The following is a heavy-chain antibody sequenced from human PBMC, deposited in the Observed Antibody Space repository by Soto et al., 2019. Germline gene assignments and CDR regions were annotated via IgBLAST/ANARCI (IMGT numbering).Heavy chain of an antibody. V-gene: IGHV4-39*01. J-gene: IGHJ4*02. CDR1: GGSISSSSYY. CDR2: IYYSGST. D-gene: IGHD2-15*01. CDR3: ARHTPASSISDH. Sequence: QLQLQESGPGLVKPSETLSLTCTVSGGSISSSSYYWGWIRQPPGKGLEWIGSIYYSGSTYYNPHLKSRVTISVDTSKNQFALKLSSVTAADTAVYSCARHTPASSISDHWGQGTLVTVSS.